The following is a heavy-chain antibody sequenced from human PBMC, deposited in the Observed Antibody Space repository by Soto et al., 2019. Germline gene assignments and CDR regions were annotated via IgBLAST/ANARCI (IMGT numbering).Heavy chain of an antibody. CDR2: IYSGGYT. D-gene: IGHD3-9*01. CDR1: GFTVSNNY. CDR3: ARENLTGITIIYYGMDV. Sequence: GGSLRLSCAVSGFTVSNNYMSWVRQAPGKGLEGVSVIYSGGYTAYGDSVKGRFTISRGNSKNTLYLQMNSLRADDTAVYYCARENLTGITIIYYGMDVWGQGTTVTVSS. V-gene: IGHV3-53*01. J-gene: IGHJ6*02.